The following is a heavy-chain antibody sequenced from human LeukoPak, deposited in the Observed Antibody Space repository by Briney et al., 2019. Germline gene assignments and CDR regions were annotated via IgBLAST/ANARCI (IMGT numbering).Heavy chain of an antibody. CDR3: AGLIVGEYSSSDY. CDR1: GGSISSYY. Sequence: SETLSLTCTVSGGSISSYYWSWIRQPAGKGLEWIGYIYYSGSTNYNPSLKSRVTISVDTSKNQFSLKLSSVTAADTAVYYCAGLIVGEYSSSDYWGQGTLVTVSS. J-gene: IGHJ4*02. CDR2: IYYSGST. D-gene: IGHD6-13*01. V-gene: IGHV4-59*01.